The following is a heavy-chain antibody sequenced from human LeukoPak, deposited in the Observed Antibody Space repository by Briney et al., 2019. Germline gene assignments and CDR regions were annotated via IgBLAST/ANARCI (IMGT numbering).Heavy chain of an antibody. V-gene: IGHV4-30-4*01. D-gene: IGHD3-10*01. CDR2: IYYSGST. Sequence: SLSLTCTVSGGSISSGDYYWSWIRQPPGKGLEWIGYIYYSGSTYYNPSLKGRVTISVDTSKNQFSLKLSSVTAADTAVYYCARDSFTMVRGVIINDAFDIWGQGTMVTVSS. J-gene: IGHJ3*02. CDR1: GGSISSGDYY. CDR3: ARDSFTMVRGVIINDAFDI.